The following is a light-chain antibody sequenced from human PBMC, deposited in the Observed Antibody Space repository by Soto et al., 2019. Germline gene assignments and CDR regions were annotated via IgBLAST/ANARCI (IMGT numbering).Light chain of an antibody. V-gene: IGKV3-20*01. CDR3: QHYVSSPPIT. CDR1: QSVSSSY. J-gene: IGKJ5*01. CDR2: GVS. Sequence: EIVLTQSPGTLSLSPGERATLSCRASQSVSSSYLAWYQQKPGQAPRLLIYGVSSRATGIPDRFSGSGSGTDFPLTISRLEPEDFAVYYCQHYVSSPPITFGQATRLEMK.